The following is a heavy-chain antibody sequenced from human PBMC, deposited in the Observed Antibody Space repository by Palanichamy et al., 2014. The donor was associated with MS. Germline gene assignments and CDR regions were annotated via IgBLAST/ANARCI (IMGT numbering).Heavy chain of an antibody. J-gene: IGHJ4*02. CDR2: IGSGLTAI. CDR1: GFTFSSYE. D-gene: IGHD2-2*01. V-gene: IGHV3-48*03. Sequence: EVQLVESGGGLVQPGGSLRLSCAASGFTFSSYEMNWVRQAPGKGLEWISYIGSGLTAIYYADSVKGRFTVSRDNAKNSLFLQMNSLRAEDTAVYYCARRYCSSASCYLFDNWGQGTLVTVSS. CDR3: ARRYCSSASCYLFDN.